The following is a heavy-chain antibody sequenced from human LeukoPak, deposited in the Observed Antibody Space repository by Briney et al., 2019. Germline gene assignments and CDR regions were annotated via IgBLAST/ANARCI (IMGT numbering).Heavy chain of an antibody. D-gene: IGHD5-18*01. CDR1: GGSISTYY. Sequence: SSETLSLICTVSGGSISTYYCSWIRQPPGKGLEWIGYIYYNGNTDYNPSLKSRVTISVDTSRNQFSLKLNSVTAADTAVYYCARCGYSYGYWYYFDYWGQGTLVTVSS. CDR2: IYYNGNT. V-gene: IGHV4-59*01. CDR3: ARCGYSYGYWYYFDY. J-gene: IGHJ4*02.